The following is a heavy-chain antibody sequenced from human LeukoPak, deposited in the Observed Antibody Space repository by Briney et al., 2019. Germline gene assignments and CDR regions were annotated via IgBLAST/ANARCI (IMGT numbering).Heavy chain of an antibody. V-gene: IGHV3-21*01. CDR3: AREGHFHGNDY. CDR2: ISSSSSYI. D-gene: IGHD3-3*02. CDR1: GFTFSSYS. Sequence: GGSLRLSCAASGFTFSSYSMNWVCQAPGKGLEWVSSISSSSSYIYYADSVKGRFTISRDNAKNSLYLQMNSLRAEDTAVYYCAREGHFHGNDYWGQGTLVTVSS. J-gene: IGHJ4*02.